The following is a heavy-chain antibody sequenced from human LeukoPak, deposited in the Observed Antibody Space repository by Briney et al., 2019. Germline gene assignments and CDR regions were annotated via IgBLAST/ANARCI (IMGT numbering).Heavy chain of an antibody. J-gene: IGHJ4*02. V-gene: IGHV1-69*05. CDR1: GGTFSSYA. D-gene: IGHD3-22*01. Sequence: SVKVSCKASGGTFSSYAISWVRQAPGQGLEWMGGIIPIFGTTNYAQKFQGRVTITTDESTSTAYMELSSLRSEDTAVYYCARAYYYDSSGTPYYFDYWGQGTLVTVSS. CDR2: IIPIFGTT. CDR3: ARAYYYDSSGTPYYFDY.